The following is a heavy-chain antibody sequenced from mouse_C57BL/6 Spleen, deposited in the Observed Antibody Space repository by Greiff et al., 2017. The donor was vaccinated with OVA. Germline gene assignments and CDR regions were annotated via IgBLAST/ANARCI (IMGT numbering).Heavy chain of an antibody. CDR1: GYTFTSYW. J-gene: IGHJ3*01. Sequence: QVQLQQPGAELVKPGASVKMSCKASGYTFTSYWITWVKQRPGQGLEWIGDIYPGSGSTNYNEKFKSKATLTVDTSSSTAYMQLSSLTSEDSAVYYCARKLYDYDEAWFAYWGQGTLVTVSA. V-gene: IGHV1-55*01. CDR2: IYPGSGST. CDR3: ARKLYDYDEAWFAY. D-gene: IGHD2-4*01.